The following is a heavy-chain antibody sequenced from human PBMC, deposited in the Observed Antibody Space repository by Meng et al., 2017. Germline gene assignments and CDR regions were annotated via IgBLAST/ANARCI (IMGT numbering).Heavy chain of an antibody. CDR2: FDPEDGET. Sequence: ASVKVSCKVSGYTLTELSMHWVRQAPGKGLEWMGGFDPEDGETIYAQKFQGRVTMTEDTSTDTAYMELSRLRSDDTAVYYCAREISYSSGWPFDYWGQGTLVTVSS. CDR3: AREISYSSGWPFDY. J-gene: IGHJ4*02. D-gene: IGHD6-19*01. CDR1: GYTLTELS. V-gene: IGHV1-24*01.